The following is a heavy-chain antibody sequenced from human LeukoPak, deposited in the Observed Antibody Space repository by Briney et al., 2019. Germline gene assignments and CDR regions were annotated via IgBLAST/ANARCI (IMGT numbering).Heavy chain of an antibody. Sequence: GGSLSLSCVASGFTFSAYVMAWVRQAPGKGLEWVSGISGSGVSAYYGDSVKGRFTISRDNPKNTVYLQMDSLRAEDTALYYLAKRRSGGSGWIPFDSWGQGTLVTVSS. CDR3: AKRRSGGSGWIPFDS. CDR1: GFTFSAYV. D-gene: IGHD6-19*01. CDR2: ISGSGVSA. J-gene: IGHJ4*01. V-gene: IGHV3-23*01.